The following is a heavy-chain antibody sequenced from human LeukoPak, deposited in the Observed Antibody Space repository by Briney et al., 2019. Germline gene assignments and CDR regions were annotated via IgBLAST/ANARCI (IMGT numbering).Heavy chain of an antibody. J-gene: IGHJ4*02. CDR1: GFPFSDYY. CDR3: AGSYSGYDWSDS. V-gene: IGHV3-11*01. CDR2: ISSASTTI. D-gene: IGHD5-12*01. Sequence: PGGSLRLSCVASGFPFSDYYMNWIRQAPGKGLEWIAYISSASTTIQYAGSVKGRFTISRDNDQNSMFLQMNTLRAEDTAVYYCAGSYSGYDWSDSWGQGTLVTVSS.